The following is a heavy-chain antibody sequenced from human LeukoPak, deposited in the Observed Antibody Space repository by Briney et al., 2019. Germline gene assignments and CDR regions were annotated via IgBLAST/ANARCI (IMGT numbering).Heavy chain of an antibody. CDR3: ARDVGVRGVIIMDY. CDR1: GGSISSYY. J-gene: IGHJ4*02. D-gene: IGHD3-10*01. CDR2: IYYSERT. Sequence: SETLSLTCTVPGGSISSYYWSWLRQPPGKGLEWSGYIYYSERTHYNPSLKSRVTISVDSSKTQFSLKLSSVTAADTAVYYCARDVGVRGVIIMDYWGQGTLVTVSS. V-gene: IGHV4-59*13.